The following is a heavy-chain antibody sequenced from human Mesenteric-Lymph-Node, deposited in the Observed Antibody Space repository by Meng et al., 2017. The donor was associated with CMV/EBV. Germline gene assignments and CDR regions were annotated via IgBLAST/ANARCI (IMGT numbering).Heavy chain of an antibody. D-gene: IGHD4-11*01. CDR1: GFTFSSYS. CDR3: ARGLSTTVTSYGMDV. J-gene: IGHJ6*02. CDR2: ISSSSSYI. V-gene: IGHV3-21*01. Sequence: GESLKISCAASGFTFSSYSMNWVRQAPGKGLEWVSSISSSSSYIYYADSVKGRFTISRDNAKNSLYLQMNSLRAEDTAVYYCARGLSTTVTSYGMDVWGQGTTVTVSS.